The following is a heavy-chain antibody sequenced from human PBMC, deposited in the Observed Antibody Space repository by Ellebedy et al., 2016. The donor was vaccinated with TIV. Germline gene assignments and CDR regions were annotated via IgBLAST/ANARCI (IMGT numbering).Heavy chain of an antibody. V-gene: IGHV4-59*01. CDR2: IYYSGST. D-gene: IGHD1-26*01. CDR1: GGSISSYY. CDR3: AEGIRGSYFSY. Sequence: GSLRLSCTVSGGSISSYYWSWIRQPPGKGLEWIGYIYYSGSTNYNPSLKSRVTISVDTSKNQFSLKLSSVTAADTAVYYCAEGIRGSYFSYWGQGTLVTVSS. J-gene: IGHJ4*02.